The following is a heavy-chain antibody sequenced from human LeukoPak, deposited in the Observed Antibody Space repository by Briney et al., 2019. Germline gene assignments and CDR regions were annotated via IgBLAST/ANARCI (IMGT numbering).Heavy chain of an antibody. V-gene: IGHV3-23*01. CDR1: GFAFSTYA. CDR3: AKGTHSSGWRHFDY. Sequence: GSLRLSFAASGFAFSTYAMTWVRQAPGKGLEWVSAIHSGGVNTYFADSVKGRFTISRDDSKNTLYLQMNSLRAEDTAVYYCAKGTHSSGWRHFDYWGQGTLVTVSS. D-gene: IGHD6-19*01. CDR2: IHSGGVNT. J-gene: IGHJ4*02.